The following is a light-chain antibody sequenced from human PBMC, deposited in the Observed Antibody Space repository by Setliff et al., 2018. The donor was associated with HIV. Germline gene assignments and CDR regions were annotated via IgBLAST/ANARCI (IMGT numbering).Light chain of an antibody. CDR3: CSFTSSNTYV. CDR2: DVN. CDR1: SRDVGGGSNY. V-gene: IGLV2-14*03. Sequence: QSVLTQAASVSGSPGQSITMSCTGTSRDVGGGSNYVSWFQQHPGKAPKLIIFDVNKRPSGVSDRFSASKSGNTASLTISGPQADDEADYYCCSFTSSNTYVFGTGTKVTVL. J-gene: IGLJ1*01.